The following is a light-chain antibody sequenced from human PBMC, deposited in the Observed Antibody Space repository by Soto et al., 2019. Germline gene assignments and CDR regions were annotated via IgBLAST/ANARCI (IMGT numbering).Light chain of an antibody. CDR2: GAS. V-gene: IGKV3-15*01. J-gene: IGKJ1*01. CDR3: QQYNNWTPWT. CDR1: QSVSSN. Sequence: EIVMTQSPATLSVSPGERATLSCRASQSVSSNLAWYQQKPGQAPRLLIYGASTRATGIPARFSVSGSGTEFTLTISGLQSEDVAVYYCQQYNNWTPWTFGQGTKVEIK.